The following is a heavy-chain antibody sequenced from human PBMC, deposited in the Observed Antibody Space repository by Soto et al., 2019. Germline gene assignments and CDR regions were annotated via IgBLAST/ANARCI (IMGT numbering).Heavy chain of an antibody. D-gene: IGHD2-2*02. J-gene: IGHJ4*02. CDR3: VKPYMD. V-gene: IGHV3-64D*08. CDR2: ISNNGGST. Sequence: GGSLRLSCSASGFSFSSYGMHWVRQAPGKGLEYVSVISNNGGSTYYADSVKGRFTISRDNSKNTLDLQMSSLRAEDTAVYYCVKPYMDWGQGTLVTVSS. CDR1: GFSFSSYG.